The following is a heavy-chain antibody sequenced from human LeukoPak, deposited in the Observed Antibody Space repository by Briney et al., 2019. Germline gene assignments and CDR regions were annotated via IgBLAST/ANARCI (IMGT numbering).Heavy chain of an antibody. CDR1: GGAFSSYA. D-gene: IGHD4-17*01. Sequence: SVKVSCKASGGAFSSYAISWVRQAPGQGLEWMGGIIPIFGTANYAQKSQGRVTITADESTSTAYMELSSLRSEDTAVYYCARFRRYGDYDTRDDIWGQGTMVTVSS. CDR2: IIPIFGTA. V-gene: IGHV1-69*13. CDR3: ARFRRYGDYDTRDDI. J-gene: IGHJ3*02.